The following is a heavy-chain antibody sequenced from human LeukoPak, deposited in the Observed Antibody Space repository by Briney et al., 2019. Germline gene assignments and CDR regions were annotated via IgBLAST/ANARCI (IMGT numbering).Heavy chain of an antibody. CDR3: ARGMASYYYYGMDV. CDR1: GGSISSYY. Sequence: SETLSLTCTVSGGSISSYYWSWIRQPAGKGLAWIGRIYTSGSTNYNPSLKSRVTMSVDTSKNQFSLKLSSVTAADTAVYYCARGMASYYYYGMDVWGQGTTVTVSS. V-gene: IGHV4-4*07. D-gene: IGHD2-8*01. CDR2: IYTSGST. J-gene: IGHJ6*02.